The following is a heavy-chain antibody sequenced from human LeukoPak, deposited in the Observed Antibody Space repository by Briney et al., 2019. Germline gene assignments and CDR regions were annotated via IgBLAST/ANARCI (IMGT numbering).Heavy chain of an antibody. D-gene: IGHD6-6*01. CDR2: IHHSGST. CDR3: ARGVGSIAGAY. CDR1: GDSISSNNW. Sequence: SETLSLTCSVSGDSISSNNWWNWVRQPPGKGLEWIGEIHHSGSTNYNPSLKSRVTISVDKSKNQFSLKLSSVTAADTAVYYCARGVGSIAGAYWGQGTPVTVSS. J-gene: IGHJ4*02. V-gene: IGHV4-4*02.